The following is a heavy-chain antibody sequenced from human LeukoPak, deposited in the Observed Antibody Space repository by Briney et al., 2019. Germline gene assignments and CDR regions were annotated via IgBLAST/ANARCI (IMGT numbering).Heavy chain of an antibody. V-gene: IGHV4-59*11. Sequence: SETLSLTCTVSGGSMVKQYWSWIRQPPTKGLEWIGYVYSSGSTTYNPSLGSRVTISVDTSKNQFSLKLSSVTAADTAVYFCAIVSLGQEQWVPRAPNTFDIWGQGTMVAVSS. D-gene: IGHD1-26*01. CDR3: AIVSLGQEQWVPRAPNTFDI. CDR1: GGSMVKQY. J-gene: IGHJ3*02. CDR2: VYSSGST.